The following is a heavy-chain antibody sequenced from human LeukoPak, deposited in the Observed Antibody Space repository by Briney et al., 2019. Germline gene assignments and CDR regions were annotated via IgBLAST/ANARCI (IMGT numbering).Heavy chain of an antibody. J-gene: IGHJ4*02. CDR2: ISGSGGST. D-gene: IGHD5-24*01. CDR3: AKGEMAAGRYYFDY. CDR1: GFTFSSYA. Sequence: GGSLRLSCAASGFTFSSYAMSWARQAPGKGLEWVSAISGSGGSTYYADSVKGRFTISGDNSKNTLYLQMDSLRAEDTAIYYCAKGEMAAGRYYFDYWGQGTLVTVSS. V-gene: IGHV3-23*01.